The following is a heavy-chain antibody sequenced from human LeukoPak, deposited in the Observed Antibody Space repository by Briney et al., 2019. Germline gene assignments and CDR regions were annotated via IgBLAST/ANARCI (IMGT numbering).Heavy chain of an antibody. Sequence: ASVNVSCKASGFTFIGYYMHWVRQAPGQGLEWMAWINLDSGGTNYAQKFQGRVTLTTDTSISTTYMEVRRLRSDDTAIYYCARGSGNRGMDVWGQGTTVTVSS. CDR3: ARGSGNRGMDV. CDR1: GFTFIGYY. D-gene: IGHD3-10*01. V-gene: IGHV1-2*02. J-gene: IGHJ6*02. CDR2: INLDSGGT.